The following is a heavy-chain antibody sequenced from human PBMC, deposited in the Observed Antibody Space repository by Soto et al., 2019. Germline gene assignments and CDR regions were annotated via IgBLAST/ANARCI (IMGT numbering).Heavy chain of an antibody. Sequence: QVQLQESGPGLVKPSETLSLTCTVSGGSISSYYWSWIRQPPGKGLEWIGYIYYSGSTNYNPSLKRRVTISVDTSKNQFSLKLSSVTAADTAVYYCARDVGGYYFDSWGQGTLVTVSS. D-gene: IGHD3-10*01. CDR2: IYYSGST. V-gene: IGHV4-59*01. CDR1: GGSISSYY. CDR3: ARDVGGYYFDS. J-gene: IGHJ4*02.